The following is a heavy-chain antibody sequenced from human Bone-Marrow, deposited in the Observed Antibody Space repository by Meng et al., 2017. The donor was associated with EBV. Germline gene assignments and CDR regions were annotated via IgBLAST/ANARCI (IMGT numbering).Heavy chain of an antibody. J-gene: IGHJ4*02. V-gene: IGHV3-30*18. CDR1: AFTFSHYG. CDR3: AKEGTGSRYTFDH. Sequence: QVQLVDAGGGVVQPGRSLRLSCAASAFTFSHYGMHWVRQASGKGLEWVAVVSADGDTTYFADSVKGRFTVSRDNSNNNLYLQMNSLTTEDTALYYCAKEGTGSRYTFDHWGQGTLVTVSS. CDR2: VSADGDTT. D-gene: IGHD1-26*01.